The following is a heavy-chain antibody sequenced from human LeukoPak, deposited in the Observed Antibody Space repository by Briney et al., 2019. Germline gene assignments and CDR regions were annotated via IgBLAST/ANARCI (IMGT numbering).Heavy chain of an antibody. CDR3: ARRAAAGPNDAFDI. V-gene: IGHV4-39*01. CDR1: GGSISSSSFH. D-gene: IGHD6-13*01. CDR2: IYYSGST. J-gene: IGHJ3*02. Sequence: SETLSLTCTVSGGSISSSSFHWGWIRQPPGKGLEWIGSIYYSGSTYYSPSLKSRVTISVDTSKNQFSLKLNSVTAADTAVYYCARRAAAGPNDAFDIWGQGTMVTVSS.